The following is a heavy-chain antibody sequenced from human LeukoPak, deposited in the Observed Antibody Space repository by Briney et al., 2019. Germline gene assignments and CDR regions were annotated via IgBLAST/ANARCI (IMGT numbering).Heavy chain of an antibody. CDR3: ARDVGFCGGGSCLYYYMDV. Sequence: GGSLRLSCAASGFTFSTYNMNWVRQAPGKGLEWVSSISSTSYYIYYADSVRGRFAISRDNAKNSLDLQVNSLRAEDTAVYYCARDVGFCGGGSCLYYYMDVWGKGTTVTVSS. D-gene: IGHD2-15*01. CDR2: ISSTSYYI. CDR1: GFTFSTYN. V-gene: IGHV3-21*01. J-gene: IGHJ6*03.